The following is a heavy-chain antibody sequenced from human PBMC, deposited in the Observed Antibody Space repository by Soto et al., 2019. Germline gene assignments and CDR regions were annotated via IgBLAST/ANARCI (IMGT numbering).Heavy chain of an antibody. V-gene: IGHV4-61*01. CDR3: ARGPPYYYDSSSESGLDY. Sequence: SETLSLTCTVSGGSARSGSYYWSWIRQPTRQGLEWIGYIYYSGSTNYNPSLKSRVTISVDTSKNQFSQKLSSVTAADTAVYLGARGPPYYYDSSSESGLDYWVQGTQVTAPQ. CDR1: GGSARSGSYY. J-gene: IGHJ4*02. D-gene: IGHD3-22*01. CDR2: IYYSGST.